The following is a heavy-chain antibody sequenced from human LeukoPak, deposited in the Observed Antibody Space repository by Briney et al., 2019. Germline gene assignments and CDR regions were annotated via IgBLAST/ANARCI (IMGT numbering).Heavy chain of an antibody. CDR2: FDPEDGET. CDR1: GYTLTELS. Sequence: ASVKVSCKVSGYTLTELSMHWVQQAPGKGLEWMGGFDPEDGETIYAQKFQGRVTMTEDTSTDTAYMELSSLRSEDTAVYYCATGVAAYYYFDYWGQGTLVTVSS. V-gene: IGHV1-24*01. D-gene: IGHD6-13*01. J-gene: IGHJ4*02. CDR3: ATGVAAYYYFDY.